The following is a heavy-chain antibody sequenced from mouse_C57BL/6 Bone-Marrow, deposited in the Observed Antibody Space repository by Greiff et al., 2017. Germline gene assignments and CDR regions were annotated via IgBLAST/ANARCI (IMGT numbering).Heavy chain of an antibody. CDR1: GYTFTSYW. CDR2: IHPNSGST. D-gene: IGHD1-1*01. J-gene: IGHJ3*01. Sequence: QVQLQQPGAELVKPGASVKLSCKASGYTFTSYWMHWVKQRTGQGLEWIGMIHPNSGSTNYNEKFKSKATLTVDKSSSTAYMQLSSLTSEDSAVYYCARSLYYGSSFSPFAYWGQGTLVTVSA. CDR3: ARSLYYGSSFSPFAY. V-gene: IGHV1-64*01.